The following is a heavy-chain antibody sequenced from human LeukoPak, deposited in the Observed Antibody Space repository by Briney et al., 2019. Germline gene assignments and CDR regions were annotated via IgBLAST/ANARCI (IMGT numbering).Heavy chain of an antibody. CDR3: AREVRAYGGYSQSDY. CDR2: ITSSGRYI. CDR1: GFTFSSYS. Sequence: PGGSLRLSCAASGFTFSSYSMNWVRQAPGKGLEWVSSITSSGRYIYYADSVKGRFTISRDNSENSLYLQMNTLRVEDTAVYYCAREVRAYGGYSQSDYWGQGTLVTVSS. D-gene: IGHD5-12*01. J-gene: IGHJ4*02. V-gene: IGHV3-21*01.